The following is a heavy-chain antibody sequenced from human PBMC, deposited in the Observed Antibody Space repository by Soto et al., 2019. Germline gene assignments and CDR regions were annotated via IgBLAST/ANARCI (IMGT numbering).Heavy chain of an antibody. CDR3: ARGGLRYYDFWSGYNWFDP. Sequence: ASVKVSCKASGGTFSSYAISWVRQAPGQGLEWMGGIIPIFGTANYAQKFQGRVTITADESTSTAYMELSSLRSEDTAVYYCARGGLRYYDFWSGYNWFDPWGQGTLVTVSS. V-gene: IGHV1-69*13. CDR2: IIPIFGTA. CDR1: GGTFSSYA. J-gene: IGHJ5*02. D-gene: IGHD3-3*01.